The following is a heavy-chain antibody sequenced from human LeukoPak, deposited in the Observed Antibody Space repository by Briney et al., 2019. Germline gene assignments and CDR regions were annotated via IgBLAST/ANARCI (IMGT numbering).Heavy chain of an antibody. CDR3: AREGRYSSGWYLGYYFDY. CDR1: GGTFSSYT. D-gene: IGHD6-19*01. J-gene: IGHJ4*02. V-gene: IGHV1-69*04. Sequence: SVKVSCKASGGTFSSYTISWVRQAPGQGLEWMGRIIPILGIANYAQKFQGRVTITADKSTSTAYMELSSLRSEDTAVYYCAREGRYSSGWYLGYYFDYWGQGTLVTVSS. CDR2: IIPILGIA.